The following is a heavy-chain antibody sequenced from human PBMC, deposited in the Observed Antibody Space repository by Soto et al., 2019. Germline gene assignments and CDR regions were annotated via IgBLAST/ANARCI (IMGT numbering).Heavy chain of an antibody. CDR3: ADGGMVV. Sequence: QVQLVQSGAEVKKPGSSVKVSCKASGGIFSSYTISWVRQAPGQGLEWMGRISPILGIANYAQKFQGRVTITADKSTSTADMELSSLRSEDTAVYYCADGGMVVWGQGTTVTVSS. CDR2: ISPILGIA. V-gene: IGHV1-69*02. J-gene: IGHJ6*02. CDR1: GGIFSSYT.